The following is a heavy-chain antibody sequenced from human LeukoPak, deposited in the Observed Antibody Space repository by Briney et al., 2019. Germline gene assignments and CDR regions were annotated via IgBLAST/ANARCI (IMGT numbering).Heavy chain of an antibody. J-gene: IGHJ4*02. CDR1: GFTFSDYY. V-gene: IGHV3-11*06. D-gene: IGHD1-26*01. CDR3: AGGGPSGSLLYY. CDR2: ISSSSSYT. Sequence: GGSLRLSCAASGFTFSDYYMSWIRQAPGKGLEWVSYISSSSSYTNYADSVKGRFTISRDNAKNSLYLQMNSLRAEDTAVYYCAGGGPSGSLLYYWGQGTLVTVSS.